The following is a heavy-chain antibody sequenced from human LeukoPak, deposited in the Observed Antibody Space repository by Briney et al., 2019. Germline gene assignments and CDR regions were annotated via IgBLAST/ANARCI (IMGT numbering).Heavy chain of an antibody. Sequence: SETLSLTCTVSGGSISSSSYYWGWIRQPPGKGLEWIGGIYYSGSTYYNPSLKSRVTISVDTSKNQFSLKLSSVTAADTAVYFRARQVYSNYYYYYMDVWGKGTTVTVSS. CDR1: GGSISSSSYY. J-gene: IGHJ6*03. CDR3: ARQVYSNYYYYYMDV. V-gene: IGHV4-39*01. CDR2: IYYSGST. D-gene: IGHD4-11*01.